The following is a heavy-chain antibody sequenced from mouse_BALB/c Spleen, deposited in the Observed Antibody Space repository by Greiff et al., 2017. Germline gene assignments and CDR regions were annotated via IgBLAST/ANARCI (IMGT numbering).Heavy chain of an antibody. CDR2: IWRGGST. Sequence: QVQLQQSGPSLVQPSQSLSITCTVSGFSLTSYGVHWVRQSPGKGLEWLGVIWRGGSTDYNAAFMSRLSITKDNSKSQVFFKMNSLQADDTAIYYCAKSGTVVAYYAMDYWGQGTSVTVSS. D-gene: IGHD1-1*01. CDR3: AKSGTVVAYYAMDY. J-gene: IGHJ4*01. CDR1: GFSLTSYG. V-gene: IGHV2-5-1*01.